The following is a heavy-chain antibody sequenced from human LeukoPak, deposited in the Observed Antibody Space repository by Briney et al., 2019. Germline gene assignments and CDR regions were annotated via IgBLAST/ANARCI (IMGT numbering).Heavy chain of an antibody. D-gene: IGHD3-3*01. J-gene: IGHJ6*02. Sequence: PGGSLRLSSAASGFTFSSYAMHWVRQAPGKGLEWVAVISYDGSNKYYADSVEGRFTISRDNSKNTLYLQMNSLRAEDTAVYYCARDKVGVFSLTYYYYGMDVWGQGTTVTVSS. V-gene: IGHV3-30-3*01. CDR1: GFTFSSYA. CDR2: ISYDGSNK. CDR3: ARDKVGVFSLTYYYYGMDV.